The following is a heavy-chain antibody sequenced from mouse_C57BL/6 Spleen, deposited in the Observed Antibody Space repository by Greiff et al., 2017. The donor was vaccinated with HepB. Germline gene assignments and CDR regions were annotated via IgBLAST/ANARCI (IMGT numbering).Heavy chain of an antibody. CDR2: ISYDGNN. CDR1: GYSITSGYN. D-gene: IGHD1-1*01. V-gene: IGHV3-6*01. Sequence: EVQLQESGPGLVKPSQSLSLTCSVTGYSITSGYNWNWIRQFPGNKLEWMGYISYDGNNNYNPSLKNRITITRDKSKNQFFLKLNSVTTEDTATDYCARGYYGSSFYDAMDYWGQGTSVTVSS. J-gene: IGHJ4*01. CDR3: ARGYYGSSFYDAMDY.